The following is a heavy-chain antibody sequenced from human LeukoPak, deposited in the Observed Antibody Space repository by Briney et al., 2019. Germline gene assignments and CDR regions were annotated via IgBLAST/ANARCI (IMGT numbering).Heavy chain of an antibody. CDR2: IYYSGST. J-gene: IGHJ4*02. V-gene: IGHV4-39*07. Sequence: SETLSLTCTVSGGSISSSSDYWGWIRQPPGKGLEWIGCIYYSGSTYYNPSLKSRVTISVDTSKNQFSLKLSSVTAAYTAVDYCAGDLNYYDSSGYLDYWGQGTLVTVSA. D-gene: IGHD3-22*01. CDR1: GGSISSSSDY. CDR3: AGDLNYYDSSGYLDY.